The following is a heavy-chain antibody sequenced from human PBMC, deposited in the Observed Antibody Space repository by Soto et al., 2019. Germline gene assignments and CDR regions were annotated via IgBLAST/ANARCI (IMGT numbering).Heavy chain of an antibody. CDR3: ARDRGREIFDWLSLNPGPYYYYMDV. J-gene: IGHJ6*03. V-gene: IGHV3-33*01. CDR2: IWYDGSNK. CDR1: GFTFSSYG. D-gene: IGHD3-9*01. Sequence: PGGSLRLSCAASGFTFSSYGMHWVRQAPGKGLEWVAVIWYDGSNKYYADSVKGRFTISRDNSKNTLYLQMNSRRAEDTAVYYCARDRGREIFDWLSLNPGPYYYYMDVWGRGTTVTVSS.